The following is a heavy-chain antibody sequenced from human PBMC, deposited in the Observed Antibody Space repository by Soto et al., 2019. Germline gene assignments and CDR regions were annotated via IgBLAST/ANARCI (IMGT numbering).Heavy chain of an antibody. D-gene: IGHD3-9*01. V-gene: IGHV4-39*01. Sequence: SETLSLTCTVSGGSISSSSYYWGWIRQPPGKGLEWIGSIYYSGSTYYNPSLKSRVTISVDTSKNQFSLKLSSVTAADTAVYYCASYAYMYYDILTGYYTPFDYWGQGTLVTVSS. CDR2: IYYSGST. CDR1: GGSISSSSYY. J-gene: IGHJ4*02. CDR3: ASYAYMYYDILTGYYTPFDY.